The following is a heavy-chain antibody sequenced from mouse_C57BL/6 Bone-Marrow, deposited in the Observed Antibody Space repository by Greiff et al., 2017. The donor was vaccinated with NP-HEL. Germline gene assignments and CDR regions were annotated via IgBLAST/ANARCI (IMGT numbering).Heavy chain of an antibody. CDR2: IYPGDGDT. V-gene: IGHV1-80*01. J-gene: IGHJ2*01. D-gene: IGHD2-2*01. CDR3: ASIYYGYVLFDY. CDR1: GYAFSSYW. Sequence: VQLQQSGAELVKPGASVTISCKASGYAFSSYWMNWVKQRPGKGLEWIGQIYPGDGDTNYNGKFKGKATLTADKSSSTAYMQLSSLTSEDSAVYFCASIYYGYVLFDYWGQGTTLTVSS.